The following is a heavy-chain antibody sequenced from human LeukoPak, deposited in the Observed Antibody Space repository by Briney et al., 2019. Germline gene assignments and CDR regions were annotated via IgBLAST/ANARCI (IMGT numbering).Heavy chain of an antibody. V-gene: IGHV4-61*01. J-gene: IGHJ3*02. Sequence: SETLSLTCTVSGDSVNSATFYWAWIRHSPGKGLELIGYTYNRGNTYYNPSLNSRVTISVDTSKNQFSLKLRSVTAADSAVYYCARDFWAATGAFEIWGQGASVTVSS. D-gene: IGHD3/OR15-3a*01. CDR3: ARDFWAATGAFEI. CDR2: TYNRGNT. CDR1: GDSVNSATFY.